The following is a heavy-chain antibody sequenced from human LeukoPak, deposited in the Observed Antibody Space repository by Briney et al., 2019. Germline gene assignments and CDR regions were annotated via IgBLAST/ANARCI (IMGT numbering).Heavy chain of an antibody. V-gene: IGHV3-30*03. CDR1: GFTFSNYG. CDR3: ARNYGDYILDY. Sequence: GGSLRLSCAASGFTFSNYGMHWVRQAPGKGLEWVVVISHDGSNNNYADSVKGRFTISRDNSKNTLYLQMNSLRPEDTAVYYCARNYGDYILDYWGQGTLVTVSS. D-gene: IGHD4-17*01. CDR2: ISHDGSNN. J-gene: IGHJ4*02.